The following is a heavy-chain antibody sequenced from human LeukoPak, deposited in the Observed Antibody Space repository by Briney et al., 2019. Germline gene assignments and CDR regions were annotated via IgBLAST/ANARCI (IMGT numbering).Heavy chain of an antibody. CDR2: IYYSGST. J-gene: IGHJ5*02. CDR3: ASLSEYCSAGSCYLGWFDP. V-gene: IGHV4-59*01. CDR1: GGSISSYY. Sequence: SETLSLTCTVSGGSISSYYWSWIRQPPGKGLEWIGYIYYSGSTNYNPSLKSRVTMSVDTSKNQFSLKLNSVAAADTAVYYCASLSEYCSAGSCYLGWFDPWGQGTLVTVSS. D-gene: IGHD2-15*01.